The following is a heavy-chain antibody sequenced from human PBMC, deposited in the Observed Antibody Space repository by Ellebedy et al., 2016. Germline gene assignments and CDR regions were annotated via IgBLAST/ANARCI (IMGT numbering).Heavy chain of an antibody. J-gene: IGHJ4*02. Sequence: GGSLRLSCAASGFTFSSYAMHWVRQAPGKGLEWVAVISYDGSNKYYADSVKGRFTISRDNSKNTLYLQMNSLRAEDTAVYYCARSQGYDGYYRYWGQGTLVTVSS. V-gene: IGHV3-30-3*01. CDR3: ARSQGYDGYYRY. D-gene: IGHD5-24*01. CDR1: GFTFSSYA. CDR2: ISYDGSNK.